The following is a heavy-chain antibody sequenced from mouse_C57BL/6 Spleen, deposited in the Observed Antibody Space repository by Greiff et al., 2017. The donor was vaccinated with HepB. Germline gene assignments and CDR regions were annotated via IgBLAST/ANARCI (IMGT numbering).Heavy chain of an antibody. V-gene: IGHV1-55*01. CDR1: GYTFTSYW. J-gene: IGHJ1*03. CDR3: ARTGYYGSSYSWYFDV. Sequence: QVQLQQPGAELVKPGASVKMSCKASGYTFTSYWITWVKQRPGQGLEWIGDIYPGSGSTNYNEKFKSKATLTLDTSPSTAYMQLSSLTSEDSAVYYCARTGYYGSSYSWYFDVWGTGTTVTVSS. D-gene: IGHD1-1*01. CDR2: IYPGSGST.